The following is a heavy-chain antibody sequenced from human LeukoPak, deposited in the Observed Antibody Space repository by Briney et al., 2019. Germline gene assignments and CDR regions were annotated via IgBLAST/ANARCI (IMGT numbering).Heavy chain of an antibody. CDR1: GGTFSSYA. J-gene: IGHJ2*01. Sequence: SVKVSSKASGGTFSSYAISWVRQAPGQGLEWMGRIIPILGIANYAQKFQGRVTITADKSTSTAYMELSSLRSEDTAVYYCARGVAAVYWYFDLWGRGTLVTVSS. D-gene: IGHD6-13*01. CDR2: IIPILGIA. V-gene: IGHV1-69*04. CDR3: ARGVAAVYWYFDL.